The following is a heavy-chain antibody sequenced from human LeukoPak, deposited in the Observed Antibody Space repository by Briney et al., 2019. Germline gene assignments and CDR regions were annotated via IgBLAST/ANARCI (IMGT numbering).Heavy chain of an antibody. Sequence: GGSLRLSCAASGFTFSNYGIHWVRQAPGKGLEWVALIWYDGSKKYYADSVKGRFTISRDNSRNTLYLQMNSLGAEDTAVYYCARVVGSVVTYDYWGQGALVTVSS. J-gene: IGHJ4*02. D-gene: IGHD2-21*02. CDR3: ARVVGSVVTYDY. V-gene: IGHV3-33*01. CDR2: IWYDGSKK. CDR1: GFTFSNYG.